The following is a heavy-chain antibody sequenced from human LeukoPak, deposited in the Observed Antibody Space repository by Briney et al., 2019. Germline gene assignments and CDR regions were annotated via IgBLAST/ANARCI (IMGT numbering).Heavy chain of an antibody. Sequence: GSLRLSCEASGFTFSTYEMNWVRQTPGKGLEWVSCIGSSGSTIYYADSVKGRFTISRDNGKNSLYLQMNSLRAEDTAVYYCAKDLAGTSVLDYWGQGTLVTVSS. CDR1: GFTFSTYE. V-gene: IGHV3-48*03. J-gene: IGHJ4*02. CDR3: AKDLAGTSVLDY. CDR2: IGSSGSTI. D-gene: IGHD6-19*01.